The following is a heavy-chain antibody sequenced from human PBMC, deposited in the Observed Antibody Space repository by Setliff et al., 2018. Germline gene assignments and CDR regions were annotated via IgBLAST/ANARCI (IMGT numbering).Heavy chain of an antibody. CDR3: SRLVRYCTTTSCQGALGAEC. V-gene: IGHV1-18*01. J-gene: IGHJ4*02. CDR1: GYTFSNYG. CDR2: ISAYSGNT. Sequence: ASVKVSCKASGYTFSNYGITWVRQAPGQGLEWMGWISAYSGNTKYEQKLQGRVTMTTDTSTTTAYLELRSLTSDDTAVYYCSRLVRYCTTTSCQGALGAECWGQGTLVTVSS. D-gene: IGHD2-2*01.